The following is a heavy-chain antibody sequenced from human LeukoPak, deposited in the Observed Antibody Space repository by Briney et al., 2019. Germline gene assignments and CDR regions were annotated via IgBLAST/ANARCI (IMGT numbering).Heavy chain of an antibody. CDR1: GFTFSSYA. Sequence: GSLRLSCAASGFTFSSYAMHWVRQAPSKGLEWVAVISYDGSNKYYADSVKGRFTISRDNSKNTLYLQMNSLRAEDTAVYYCASSPTGWFDPWGQGTLVTVSS. V-gene: IGHV3-30-3*01. J-gene: IGHJ5*02. CDR3: ASSPTGWFDP. D-gene: IGHD1-14*01. CDR2: ISYDGSNK.